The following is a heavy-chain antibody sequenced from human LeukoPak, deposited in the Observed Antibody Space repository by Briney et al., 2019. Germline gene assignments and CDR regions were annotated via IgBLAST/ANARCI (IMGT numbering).Heavy chain of an antibody. CDR1: GFTVSSNY. D-gene: IGHD4-17*01. CDR3: ARVDGDYLWDY. Sequence: GGSLRLSCAASGFTVSSNYMSWVRQAPGKGLEWVSVIYSGGSTYYADSVKGRFTISRDNSKNTLYLQMNSLRAEDTAVYYCARVDGDYLWDYWGQGTLVTVSS. V-gene: IGHV3-53*01. J-gene: IGHJ4*02. CDR2: IYSGGST.